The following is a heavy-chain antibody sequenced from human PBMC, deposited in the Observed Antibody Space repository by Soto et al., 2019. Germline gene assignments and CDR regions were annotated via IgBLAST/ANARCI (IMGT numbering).Heavy chain of an antibody. CDR3: ARLFGYCSGGSCYSGTFDY. CDR2: INAGNGNT. CDR1: GYTFTSYA. J-gene: IGHJ4*02. D-gene: IGHD2-15*01. V-gene: IGHV1-3*01. Sequence: GASVKASCKASGYTFTSYAMHWVRQAPGQRLAWMGWINAGNGNTKYSQKFQGRVTITRDTSASTAYMELSSLRSEDTAVYYCARLFGYCSGGSCYSGTFDYWGQGTLVTVSS.